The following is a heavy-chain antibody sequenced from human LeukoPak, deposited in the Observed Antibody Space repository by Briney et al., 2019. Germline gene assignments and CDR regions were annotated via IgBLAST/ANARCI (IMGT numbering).Heavy chain of an antibody. V-gene: IGHV3-11*04. CDR3: ATSQSSVAGIVGD. Sequence: PGGSLRLSCAASGFTFSDYFMTWIRQAPGKGLEWVSYISGSGSNKYYADSVKGRFTISRDNAKNSLYLPMSSLRVEDTAVHYCATSQSSVAGIVGDWGQGTLVTVSS. CDR2: ISGSGSNK. J-gene: IGHJ4*02. D-gene: IGHD6-19*01. CDR1: GFTFSDYF.